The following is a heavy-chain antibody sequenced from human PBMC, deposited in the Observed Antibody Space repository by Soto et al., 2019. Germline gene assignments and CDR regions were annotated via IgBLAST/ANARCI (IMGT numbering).Heavy chain of an antibody. CDR1: GGSISSYY. CDR3: ARAGNWNYFSGMDV. J-gene: IGHJ6*02. D-gene: IGHD1-7*01. CDR2: IYYSGST. V-gene: IGHV4-59*01. Sequence: SETLSLTCTVSGGSISSYYWSWIRQPPGKGLEWIGYIYYSGSTNYNPSLKSRVTISVDTSKNQFSLKLSSVTAADTAVYYCARAGNWNYFSGMDVWGQGTMVTVSS.